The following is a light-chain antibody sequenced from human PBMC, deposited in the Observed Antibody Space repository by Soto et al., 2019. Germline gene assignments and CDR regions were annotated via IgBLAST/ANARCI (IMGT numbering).Light chain of an antibody. CDR2: GTS. CDR3: RQYGSSSWT. J-gene: IGKJ1*01. V-gene: IGKV3-20*01. Sequence: EIVLTQSPGTLSLSPGERATLSCRASQSVSSSYLAWYQQKPGQAPRLLIYGTSSRATAIPDRFSGSGSGTDFTLTISRLEPEDFAVYYCRQYGSSSWTFGQGPKVEIK. CDR1: QSVSSSY.